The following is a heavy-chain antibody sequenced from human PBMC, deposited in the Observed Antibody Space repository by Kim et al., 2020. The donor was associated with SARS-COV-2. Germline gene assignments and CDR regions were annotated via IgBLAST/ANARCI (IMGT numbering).Heavy chain of an antibody. V-gene: IGHV3-30*01. Sequence: GGSLRLSCGDSGFSFSTSAMHWVRQAPGKGLEWLAVIFSDGSNQYYAASVKGRFTVSRDNSKNTLFLQMNSLGSEDTALYNCARGSIRAIGGDWGQVTLVTVSS. CDR1: GFSFSTSA. CDR3: ARGSIRAIGGD. CDR2: IFSDGSNQ. J-gene: IGHJ4*02. D-gene: IGHD5-12*01.